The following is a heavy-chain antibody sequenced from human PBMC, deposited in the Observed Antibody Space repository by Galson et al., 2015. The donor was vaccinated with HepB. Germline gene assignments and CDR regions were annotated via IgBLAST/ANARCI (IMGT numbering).Heavy chain of an antibody. CDR1: GGSISGDNYF. CDR3: AREIIAAVDSDAFDI. CDR2: IYYSGSA. Sequence: LSLTCTVSGGSISGDNYFWSWVRQHPGEGLEWIGYIYYSGSAHYNPSLKSRVTISVDTSENQFSLKLSSVTAADTAIYYCAREIIAAVDSDAFDIWGQGTMVTVSS. V-gene: IGHV4-31*03. D-gene: IGHD6-13*01. J-gene: IGHJ3*02.